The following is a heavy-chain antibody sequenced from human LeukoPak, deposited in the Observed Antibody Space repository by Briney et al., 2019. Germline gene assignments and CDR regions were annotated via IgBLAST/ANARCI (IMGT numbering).Heavy chain of an antibody. CDR3: ARARYSDF. J-gene: IGHJ4*02. Sequence: GGSLRLSCVASGFTFSNYWMTWVRQAPGKGLEWVANVKEDGSEKNYADSVKGRFTISRDNAKNSLYLQMNSLRGEDTAVYYCARARYSDFWGQGTLVTVSS. CDR2: VKEDGSEK. CDR1: GFTFSNYW. V-gene: IGHV3-7*01.